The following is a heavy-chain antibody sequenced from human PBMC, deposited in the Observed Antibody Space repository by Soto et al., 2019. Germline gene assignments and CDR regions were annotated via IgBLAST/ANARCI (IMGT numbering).Heavy chain of an antibody. V-gene: IGHV1-8*01. J-gene: IGHJ4*02. Sequence: ASVKVSCKASGYTFTSYDINWVRQATGQGLEWMGRMNPNSGNTGYAQKIQGRVTMTRNTSISTAYKELSSLKFEDTAVYYCARGIKGRGPDKYYFDYWGQGTLVTVSS. CDR3: ARGIKGRGPDKYYFDY. CDR1: GYTFTSYD. CDR2: MNPNSGNT. D-gene: IGHD3-9*01.